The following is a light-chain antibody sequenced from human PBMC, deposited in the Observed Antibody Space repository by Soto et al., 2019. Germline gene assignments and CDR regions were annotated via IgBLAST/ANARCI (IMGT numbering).Light chain of an antibody. CDR2: RAS. J-gene: IGKJ1*01. Sequence: EIVMTQSPSTLSVSPGERATLYCRASQGVSSNLAWYQQKPGQSPRLLIYRASTRATGVPARFSGSGSATEFTLTISSLQSEDFAVYYCQQYNNWPQTFGQGTKVDIK. V-gene: IGKV3-15*01. CDR3: QQYNNWPQT. CDR1: QGVSSN.